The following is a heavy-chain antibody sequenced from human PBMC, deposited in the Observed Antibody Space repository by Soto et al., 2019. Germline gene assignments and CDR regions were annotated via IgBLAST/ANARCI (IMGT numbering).Heavy chain of an antibody. CDR3: AVGSLSRRGTVTTLDY. V-gene: IGHV1-69*01. Sequence: QVQLVQSGAEVKKPGSSVKVSCKASGGTFSSYAISWVRQAPGQGLEWMGGIIPIFGTANYAQKFQGRVTITADEPTSTGYMEPSSLRSEDTAVYYCAVGSLSRRGTVTTLDYWGQGTLVTVSS. CDR1: GGTFSSYA. D-gene: IGHD4-17*01. CDR2: IIPIFGTA. J-gene: IGHJ4*02.